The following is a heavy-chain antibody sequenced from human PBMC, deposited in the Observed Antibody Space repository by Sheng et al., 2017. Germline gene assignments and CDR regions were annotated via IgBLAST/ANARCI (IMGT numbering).Heavy chain of an antibody. V-gene: IGHV3-7*01. J-gene: IGHJ4*02. Sequence: EVQLVESGGGLVQPGGSLRLSCAASGFSFRSQWMTWVRQAPGKGLEWVANMHPEGLEINYVDSVKGRFTISRDNAKNSLYLQMNSLRAEDTAMYYCATYCVITTCRYRAIVSWGQGVLVTVSS. D-gene: IGHD2-21*01. CDR3: ATYCVITTCRYRAIVS. CDR2: MHPEGLEI. CDR1: GFSFRSQW.